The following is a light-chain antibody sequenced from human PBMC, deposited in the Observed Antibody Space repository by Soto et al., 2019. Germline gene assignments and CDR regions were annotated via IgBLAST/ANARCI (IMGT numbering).Light chain of an antibody. J-gene: IGLJ2*01. Sequence: QSALTQPASVSGSPGQSITISCTGTSSDVGGYNSVSWYQQHPGKAPKLMIYEVSNRPSGVSNRFSGSKSGNTASLTISGLQADDEADYYCCSSTSSSTLVFGGGTKLTVL. V-gene: IGLV2-14*01. CDR1: SSDVGGYNS. CDR2: EVS. CDR3: CSSTSSSTLV.